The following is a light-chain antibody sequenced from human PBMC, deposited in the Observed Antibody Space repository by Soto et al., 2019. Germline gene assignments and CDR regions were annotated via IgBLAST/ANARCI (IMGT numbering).Light chain of an antibody. CDR3: QQYNSYSWT. CDR2: KAS. Sequence: DIHMTKSPSTLSASLVERVTITCRASQSISSWLAWYQQKPGKAPKLLIYKASSLESGVPSRFSGSGSGTEFTLTISSLQPDDFATYYCQQYNSYSWTFGQGTKVDI. V-gene: IGKV1-5*03. J-gene: IGKJ1*01. CDR1: QSISSW.